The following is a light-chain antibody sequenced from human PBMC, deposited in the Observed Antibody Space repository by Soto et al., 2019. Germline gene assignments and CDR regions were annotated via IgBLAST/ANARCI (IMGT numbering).Light chain of an antibody. Sequence: EIVLTQSPATLSLSPGERATLSCRASQSVSSYLAGYQQKPGQAPRLLIYDASNRAAGIPARFSGSGSGTDFTPTISGLEPEDFAVYYCQQRSTWPPITFGKGTRLEIK. CDR3: QQRSTWPPIT. CDR1: QSVSSY. J-gene: IGKJ5*01. V-gene: IGKV3-11*01. CDR2: DAS.